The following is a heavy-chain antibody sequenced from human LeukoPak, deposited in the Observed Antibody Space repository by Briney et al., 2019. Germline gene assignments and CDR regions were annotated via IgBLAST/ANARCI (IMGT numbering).Heavy chain of an antibody. Sequence: TPGGSLRLSCAASGFTFSDYYMSWIRQAPGKGLEWVSFISSSGTTIYYAASVKGRFTISRDNAKNSLYLQMNSLRADDTAVYYCASMPSYYDGSGYYYVNYWGQGTLVTVSS. J-gene: IGHJ4*02. CDR1: GFTFSDYY. CDR3: ASMPSYYDGSGYYYVNY. V-gene: IGHV3-11*01. D-gene: IGHD3-22*01. CDR2: ISSSGTTI.